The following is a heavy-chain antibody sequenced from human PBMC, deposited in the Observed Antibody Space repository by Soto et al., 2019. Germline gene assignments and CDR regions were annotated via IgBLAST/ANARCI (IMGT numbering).Heavy chain of an antibody. V-gene: IGHV4-59*01. J-gene: IGHJ6*02. Sequence: PSETLSLTCTISGDSINNYFWNWIRQPPGKGPEWIGYISYSGSTSYNPSLQSRVTISSDTSKNQFSLELSSVTAADTAVYYCARARQRDTGRGLDVWGQGTTVTVSS. CDR1: GDSINNYF. D-gene: IGHD5-18*01. CDR2: ISYSGST. CDR3: ARARQRDTGRGLDV.